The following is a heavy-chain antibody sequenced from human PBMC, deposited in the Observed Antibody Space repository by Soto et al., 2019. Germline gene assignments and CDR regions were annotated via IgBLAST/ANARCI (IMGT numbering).Heavy chain of an antibody. CDR1: GFTVSSNY. V-gene: IGHV3-66*01. Sequence: GGSLRLSCAASGFTVSSNYMSWVRQAPGKGLEWVSVIYSGGSTYYADSVKGRFTISRDNSKNTLYLQMNSLRAEDTAVYYCARVVLDSSGYSYFDYWGQGTLVTVSS. CDR3: ARVVLDSSGYSYFDY. J-gene: IGHJ4*02. CDR2: IYSGGST. D-gene: IGHD3-22*01.